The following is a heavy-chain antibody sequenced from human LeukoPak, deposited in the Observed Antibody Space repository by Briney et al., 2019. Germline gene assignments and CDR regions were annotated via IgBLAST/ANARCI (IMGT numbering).Heavy chain of an antibody. CDR1: GFTFTNYA. CDR2: ITTDGRST. Sequence: PGGSLRLSCAASGFTFTNYAMSWVRQAPGKGLEWVSAITTDGRSTYYADSVKGRFTISRDNAKNSLYLQMNSLRAEDTAVYYCARDRGHDGPLYFDYWGQGTLVTVSS. J-gene: IGHJ4*02. CDR3: ARDRGHDGPLYFDY. D-gene: IGHD2-8*01. V-gene: IGHV3-23*01.